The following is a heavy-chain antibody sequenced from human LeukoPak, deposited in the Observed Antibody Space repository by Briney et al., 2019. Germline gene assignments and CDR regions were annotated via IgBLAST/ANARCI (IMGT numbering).Heavy chain of an antibody. J-gene: IGHJ4*02. CDR1: GFSFSSHS. V-gene: IGHV3-21*01. CDR3: ARDFRWNDVLDS. D-gene: IGHD1-1*01. CDR2: ISDSSSYI. Sequence: GGSLRLSCVVSGFSFSSHSMNWVREAPGKGLEWVSFISDSSSYIYYAASVKGRFTISRDNAKNSLFLQMNSLRAEDMAVYYCARDFRWNDVLDSWGQGTLVTVSS.